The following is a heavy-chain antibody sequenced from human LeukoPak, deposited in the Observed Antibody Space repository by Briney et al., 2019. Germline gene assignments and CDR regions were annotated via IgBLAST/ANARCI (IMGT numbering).Heavy chain of an antibody. CDR3: ARHPPILCSSTSCYTDGAFDI. CDR1: GGSISSSSYY. D-gene: IGHD2-2*01. Sequence: SETLSLTCTVSGGSISSSSYYWGWIRQPPGKGLEWIGSIYYSGSTYYNPSLKSRVTISVDTSKNQFSLKLSSVTAADTAVYYCARHPPILCSSTSCYTDGAFDIWGQGTMVTVSS. V-gene: IGHV4-39*01. CDR2: IYYSGST. J-gene: IGHJ3*02.